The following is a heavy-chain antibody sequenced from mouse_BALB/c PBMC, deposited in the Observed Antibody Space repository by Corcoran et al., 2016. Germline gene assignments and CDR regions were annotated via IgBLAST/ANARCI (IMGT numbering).Heavy chain of an antibody. CDR1: GYTFTNYE. Sequence: QIQLVQSGPELKKPGETVKISCKASGYTFTNYEMNWVKQAPGKGLKWMGWINTYTGEPTYADDFKGRFAFSLETSASTAYLQINNLKNEDTATYFCARPLLLRREDYAMDYWGQGTSVTVSS. V-gene: IGHV9-3-1*01. J-gene: IGHJ4*01. D-gene: IGHD1-1*01. CDR3: ARPLLLRREDYAMDY. CDR2: INTYTGEP.